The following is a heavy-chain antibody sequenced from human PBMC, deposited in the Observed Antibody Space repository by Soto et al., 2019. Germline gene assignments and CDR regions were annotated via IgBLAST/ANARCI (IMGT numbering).Heavy chain of an antibody. Sequence: GGSLRLSCAASGFTFSSYSMNWVRQAPGKGLEWVSYINSNSSTIYYADSVKGRFTISRDNAKNTLYVQMNRLRAEETAVYYCARVGSIENSGYDNAFDTWGDAIMVTVPS. CDR3: ARVGSIENSGYDNAFDT. CDR2: INSNSSTI. CDR1: GFTFSSYS. V-gene: IGHV3-48*01. D-gene: IGHD5-12*01. J-gene: IGHJ3*02.